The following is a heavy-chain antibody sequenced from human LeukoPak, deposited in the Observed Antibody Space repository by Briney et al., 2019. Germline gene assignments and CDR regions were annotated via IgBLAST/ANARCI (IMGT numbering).Heavy chain of an antibody. CDR1: GGSFSGYY. CDR2: INHSGST. D-gene: IGHD4-17*01. CDR3: ARSIMTTVTTFGY. J-gene: IGHJ4*02. Sequence: SETLSLTCAVYGGSFSGYYWSWIRQPPGKGLEWIGEINHSGSTNYNPSLKSRVTISVDTSKNQFSLKVRFVTAADTAVYYCARSIMTTVTTFGYWGQGTLVTVSS. V-gene: IGHV4-34*01.